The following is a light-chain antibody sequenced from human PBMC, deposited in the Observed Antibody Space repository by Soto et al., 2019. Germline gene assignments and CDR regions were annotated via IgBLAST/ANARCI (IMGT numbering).Light chain of an antibody. CDR3: QQDNSYST. J-gene: IGKJ2*01. Sequence: DIQMTQSPSTLSASVGDRVTITCRASQSISSWLAWYQQKPGKAPKLLIYDASRLESGVQSRFSGSGSGTECTLTISSLQPDDFATYDCQQDNSYSTFGQGTKLEIK. V-gene: IGKV1-5*01. CDR1: QSISSW. CDR2: DAS.